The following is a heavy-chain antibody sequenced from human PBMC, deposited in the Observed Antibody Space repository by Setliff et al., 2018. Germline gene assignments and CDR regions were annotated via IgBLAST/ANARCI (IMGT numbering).Heavy chain of an antibody. V-gene: IGHV1-46*01. CDR2: INPSGGST. CDR3: ARDRDKSYGFSGWVDP. D-gene: IGHD5-18*01. Sequence: ASVKVSCKASGYTFTSYYMHWVRQAPGQGLEWMGIINPSGGSTSYAQKFQGRVTMTRDTSTSTVYMELSRLRSDDTAVYYCARDRDKSYGFSGWVDPWGQGTLVTVSS. CDR1: GYTFTSYY. J-gene: IGHJ5*02.